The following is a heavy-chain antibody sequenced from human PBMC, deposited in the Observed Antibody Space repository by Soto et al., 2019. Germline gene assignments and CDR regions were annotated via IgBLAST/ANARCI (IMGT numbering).Heavy chain of an antibody. CDR2: IMPVFRRP. Sequence: QVQLVQSGAEVKKPGSSVKVSCKASGGTFRTSAISWVRQAPGQGLEWVGGIMPVFRRPKYAQNFQDRVTITADEPTRTAYMELNSLRSDDLAVYYCPRDKNCPQLRVNYYFILDVWGQGTAVTVSS. CDR1: GGTFRTSA. J-gene: IGHJ6*02. D-gene: IGHD3-16*01. V-gene: IGHV1-69*12. CDR3: PRDKNCPQLRVNYYFILDV.